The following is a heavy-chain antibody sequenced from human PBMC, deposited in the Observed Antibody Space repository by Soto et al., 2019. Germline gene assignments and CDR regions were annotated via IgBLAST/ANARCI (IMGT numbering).Heavy chain of an antibody. CDR3: ARNVDTTRAYYFDY. D-gene: IGHD5-18*01. J-gene: IGHJ4*02. CDR2: IYYSGTT. CDR1: GASINRYY. Sequence: PSETLSLTCTVSGASINRYYLSWIRQPPGEGLEWIGYIYYSGTTNYNPSLRSRVTISLDTSKNQLSLNLRSVTAADTAVYYCARNVDTTRAYYFDYWGQGILVTVYS. V-gene: IGHV4-59*01.